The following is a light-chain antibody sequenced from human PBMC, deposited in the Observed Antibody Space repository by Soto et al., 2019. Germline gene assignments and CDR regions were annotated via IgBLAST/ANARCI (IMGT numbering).Light chain of an antibody. V-gene: IGLV1-51*02. Sequence: QSVLTQPPSVSAAPGEMVTISCSGISSNNGRNYVSWYQQLPGSAPKLLIYENDRRPSGILDRFSGSKSGTAATLDTTGLQTGDEADYYCGAWDRGLKAGVFGGGTKLTVL. CDR2: END. CDR1: SSNNGRNY. CDR3: GAWDRGLKAGV. J-gene: IGLJ3*02.